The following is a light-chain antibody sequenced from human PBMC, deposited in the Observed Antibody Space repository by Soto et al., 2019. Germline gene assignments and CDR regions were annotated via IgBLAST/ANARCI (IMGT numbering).Light chain of an antibody. CDR1: QSISTS. V-gene: IGKV1-5*03. Sequence: DIQMTQSPSTVSAFVGDRVTITCRASQSISTSLAWYQQKPGKAPKLLIYLASTLESGVPARFSGSGSATDFTLSISSLQPDDFATYYGQQYGSYSRTFGQGTKVEIK. CDR2: LAS. J-gene: IGKJ1*01. CDR3: QQYGSYSRT.